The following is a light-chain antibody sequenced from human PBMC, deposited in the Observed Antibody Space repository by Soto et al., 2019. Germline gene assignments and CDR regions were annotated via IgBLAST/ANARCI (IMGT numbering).Light chain of an antibody. Sequence: EIVLTQSPGTLSLSPGERATLSCRAGQSVRSSYLAWYQQKPGQAPRLLIYGASNSATGIPDRFSGSGSGTDFTLTISRLEPEDFAVYYCQQYGRSSITFGQGTRLEIK. V-gene: IGKV3-20*01. CDR3: QQYGRSSIT. J-gene: IGKJ5*01. CDR1: QSVRSSY. CDR2: GAS.